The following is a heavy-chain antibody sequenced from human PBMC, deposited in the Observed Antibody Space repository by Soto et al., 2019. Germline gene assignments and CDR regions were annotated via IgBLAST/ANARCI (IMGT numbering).Heavy chain of an antibody. D-gene: IGHD3-22*01. CDR2: MSPGGNSQ. CDR3: ATGAACYYDNSRY. V-gene: IGHV3-30-3*01. Sequence: QVQLMESGGGVVQSGGSLRLSCAAPGFNFNIHALHWILQAPGEGLEWVAVMSPGGNSQYYADSVKGRFTISRDTSKNPMYLQMTGLRPEDTAVYYCATGAACYYDNSRYWGQGPLVTVSS. CDR1: GFNFNIHA. J-gene: IGHJ4*02.